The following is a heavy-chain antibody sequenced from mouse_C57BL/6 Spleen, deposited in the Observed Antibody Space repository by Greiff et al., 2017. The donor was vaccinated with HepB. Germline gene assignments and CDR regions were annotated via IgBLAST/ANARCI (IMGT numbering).Heavy chain of an antibody. Sequence: VQLQQSGAELVKPGASVKMSCKASGYTFTSYWITWVKQRPGQGLEWIGDIYPGSGSTNYNEKFKSKATLTVDTSSSTAYMQLSSLTSADSAVYYCASARSLRRGPHYYAMDYWGQGTSVTVSS. CDR2: IYPGSGST. J-gene: IGHJ4*01. CDR1: GYTFTSYW. V-gene: IGHV1-55*01. CDR3: ASARSLRRGPHYYAMDY. D-gene: IGHD1-2*01.